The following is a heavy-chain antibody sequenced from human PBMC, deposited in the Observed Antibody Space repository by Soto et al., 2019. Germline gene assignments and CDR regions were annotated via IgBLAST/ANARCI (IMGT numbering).Heavy chain of an antibody. V-gene: IGHV3-48*02. D-gene: IGHD3-9*01. CDR3: AREPPPVYFDWYEFDY. J-gene: IGHJ4*02. CDR2: ISSSSSTI. Sequence: GESLKISCAASGFTFSSYSMNWVRQAPGKGLEWVSYISSSSSTIYYADSVKGRFTISRDNAKNSLYLQMNSLRDEDTAVYYCAREPPPVYFDWYEFDYWGQGTLVTVSS. CDR1: GFTFSSYS.